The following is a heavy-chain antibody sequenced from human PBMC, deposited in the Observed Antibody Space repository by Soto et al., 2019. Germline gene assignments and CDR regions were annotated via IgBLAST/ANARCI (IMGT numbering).Heavy chain of an antibody. V-gene: IGHV4-39*07. Sequence: SETLSLTCTFSGGSISSSSYYWGWIRQPPGKGLEWIGSIYYSGSTYYNPSLESRVTISVDRSKNQFSLKLSSVTAADTAVYYCARDRPLRYFDVDAFDIWGQGTMVT. J-gene: IGHJ3*02. CDR1: GGSISSSSYY. CDR2: IYYSGST. CDR3: ARDRPLRYFDVDAFDI. D-gene: IGHD3-9*01.